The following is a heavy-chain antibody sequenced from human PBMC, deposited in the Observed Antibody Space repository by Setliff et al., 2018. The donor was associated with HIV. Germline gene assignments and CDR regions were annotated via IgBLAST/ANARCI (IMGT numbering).Heavy chain of an antibody. CDR3: ARGRHYSSSAPFGIDF. CDR1: GGSFRGYY. J-gene: IGHJ4*02. V-gene: IGHV4-34*01. D-gene: IGHD6-6*01. CDR2: INHSRST. Sequence: SETLSLTCAVYGGSFRGYYWSWIRQPPGKGLEWIGEINHSRSTNYNPSLKSRVTMSVDTPKNQFPLKVNSVTAADTAVYYCARGRHYSSSAPFGIDFWGQGTLVTVSS.